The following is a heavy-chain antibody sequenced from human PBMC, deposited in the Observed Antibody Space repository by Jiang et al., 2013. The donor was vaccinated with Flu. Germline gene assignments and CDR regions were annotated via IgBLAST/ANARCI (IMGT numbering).Heavy chain of an antibody. Sequence: GPGLVKPSETLSLTCTVSGGSISSSSYYWGWIRQPPGKGLEWIGSIYYSGSTYYNPSLKSRVTISVDTSKNQFSLKLSSVTAADTAVYYCARHEPRYGSGIDYWGQGTLVTVSP. D-gene: IGHD3-10*01. CDR1: GGSISSSSYY. V-gene: IGHV4-39*01. J-gene: IGHJ4*02. CDR2: IYYSGST. CDR3: ARHEPRYGSGIDY.